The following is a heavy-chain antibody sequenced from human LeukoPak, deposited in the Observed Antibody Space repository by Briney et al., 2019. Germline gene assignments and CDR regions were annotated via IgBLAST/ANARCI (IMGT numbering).Heavy chain of an antibody. Sequence: GGSLRLSCAASGFTFSSYWMSWVRQAPGKGLEWVANIKQDGSEKYYVDSVKGRFTISRDNAKNSLYLQMNSLRAEDTAVYYCARDRRPTIGAMASKYYFDYWGQGTLVTVSS. CDR3: ARDRRPTIGAMASKYYFDY. D-gene: IGHD2-2*01. J-gene: IGHJ4*02. CDR1: GFTFSSYW. V-gene: IGHV3-7*01. CDR2: IKQDGSEK.